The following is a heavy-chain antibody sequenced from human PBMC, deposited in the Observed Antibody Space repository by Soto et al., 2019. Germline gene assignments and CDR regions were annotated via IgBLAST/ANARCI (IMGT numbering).Heavy chain of an antibody. V-gene: IGHV4-30-2*01. CDR3: ARGPPTVTRAPFDY. J-gene: IGHJ4*02. Sequence: PSETLSLTCAVSGGSISSGGYSWSWIRQPPGKGLEWIGYIYHSGSTYYNPSLKSRVTISVDRSKNQFSLKLSSVTAADTAVYYCARGPPTVTRAPFDYWGQGTLVTVSS. D-gene: IGHD4-17*01. CDR1: GGSISSGGYS. CDR2: IYHSGST.